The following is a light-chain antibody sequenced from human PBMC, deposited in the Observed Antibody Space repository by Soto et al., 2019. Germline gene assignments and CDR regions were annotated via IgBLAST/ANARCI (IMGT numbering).Light chain of an antibody. CDR1: SGHSSYA. Sequence: QSVLTQSPSASASLGASVKLTCTLSSGHSSYAIAWHQQQPEKGPRYFMKLNSDGSHSKGAGIPDRFSGSSSGAERYLTISSLQSEDEADYYCQTWGTGIQVFGGGTKVTVL. CDR3: QTWGTGIQV. V-gene: IGLV4-69*01. CDR2: LNSDGSH. J-gene: IGLJ3*02.